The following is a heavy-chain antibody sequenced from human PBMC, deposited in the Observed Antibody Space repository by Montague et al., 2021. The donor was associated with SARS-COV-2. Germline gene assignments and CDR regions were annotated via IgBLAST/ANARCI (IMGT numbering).Heavy chain of an antibody. Sequence: CAISGDSVSSDTAAWPWIRQSPSRGLEWLGRTFYRSQWHTDSAASVRSRISFSGDISKNQFSLHLNSVTPEDTAIYYCARDGDYGGTWYSFLQNWGQGTLVIVSS. CDR1: GDSVSSDTAA. CDR3: ARDGDYGGTWYSFLQN. J-gene: IGHJ1*01. CDR2: TFYRSQWHT. V-gene: IGHV6-1*01. D-gene: IGHD4-17*01.